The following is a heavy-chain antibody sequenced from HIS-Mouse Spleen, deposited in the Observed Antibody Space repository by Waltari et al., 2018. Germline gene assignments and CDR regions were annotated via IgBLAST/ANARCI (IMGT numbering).Heavy chain of an antibody. D-gene: IGHD6-13*01. CDR2: ISYSGGS. Sequence: QLQLQESGPGLVKPSETLSLTCTVSGGSISSSSYYWGWIRQPPGKGLEGMGSISYSGGSYYNPCLKSRVTISVDTSKNQFSLKLSSVTAADTAVYYCAREIPYSSSWYDWYFDLWGRGTLVTVSS. V-gene: IGHV4-39*07. CDR1: GGSISSSSYY. CDR3: AREIPYSSSWYDWYFDL. J-gene: IGHJ2*01.